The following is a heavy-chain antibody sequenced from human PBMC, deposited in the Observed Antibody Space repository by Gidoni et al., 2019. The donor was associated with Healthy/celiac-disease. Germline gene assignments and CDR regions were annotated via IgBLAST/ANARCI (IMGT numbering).Heavy chain of an antibody. D-gene: IGHD4-17*01. J-gene: IGHJ4*02. Sequence: STYYNPSLKSRVTISVDTSKNQFSLKLSSVTAADTAVYYCARDVSSLDYGDYGGNWGQGTLVTVSS. CDR3: ARDVSSLDYGDYGGN. CDR2: ST. V-gene: IGHV4-31*02.